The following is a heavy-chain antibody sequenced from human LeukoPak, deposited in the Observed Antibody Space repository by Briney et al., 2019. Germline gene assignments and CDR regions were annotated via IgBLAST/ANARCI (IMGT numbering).Heavy chain of an antibody. Sequence: GGSLRLSCAASGFTFSSYAMSWVRQAPGKGLEWVSAISGSGGSTYYADSVKGRFIISRDNSKNTLYLQMNSLRAEDTAVYYCAKDLRYYDSSGYYTYYFDYWGQGTLVTVSS. V-gene: IGHV3-23*01. D-gene: IGHD3-22*01. CDR2: ISGSGGST. CDR1: GFTFSSYA. J-gene: IGHJ4*02. CDR3: AKDLRYYDSSGYYTYYFDY.